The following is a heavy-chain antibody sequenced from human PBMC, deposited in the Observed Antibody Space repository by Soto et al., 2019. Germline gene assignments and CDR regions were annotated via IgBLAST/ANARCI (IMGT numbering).Heavy chain of an antibody. J-gene: IGHJ6*02. CDR2: INLNSGGT. Sequence: ASVKVSCKASGYTFTGYYMHWVRQAPGQGLEWMGWINLNSGGTNYAQKFQGRVTMTRDTSISTAYMELSRLRSDDTAVYYCARDSGRIQLWLPYYYYGMDVWGQGTTVTVS. V-gene: IGHV1-2*02. CDR1: GYTFTGYY. D-gene: IGHD5-18*01. CDR3: ARDSGRIQLWLPYYYYGMDV.